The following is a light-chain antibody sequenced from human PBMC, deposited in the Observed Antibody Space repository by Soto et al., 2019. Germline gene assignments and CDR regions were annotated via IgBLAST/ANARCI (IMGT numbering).Light chain of an antibody. CDR3: QAWDSSTVV. V-gene: IGLV3-1*01. CDR2: QDS. J-gene: IGLJ2*01. Sequence: SYELTQPPSVSVSPGQTASITCSGGKLGDKYACWYQQKPGQSPVLVIYQDSKRTSGIPERFSGSNSGNTATLTISGTQAMDEADYYCQAWDSSTVVFGGGTKLTVL. CDR1: KLGDKY.